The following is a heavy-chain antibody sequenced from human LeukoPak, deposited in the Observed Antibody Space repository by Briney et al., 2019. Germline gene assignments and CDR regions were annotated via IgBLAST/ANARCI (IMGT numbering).Heavy chain of an antibody. CDR1: GGTFSSYA. Sequence: AASVTVSCKASGGTFSSYAISWVRQAPGQGLEWMGGIIPIFGTANYTQKFQGRVTITADESTSTAYMELSSLRSEDTAVYYCAALAYGMDVWGQGTTVTVSS. J-gene: IGHJ6*02. V-gene: IGHV1-69*13. CDR3: AALAYGMDV. D-gene: IGHD3-16*02. CDR2: IIPIFGTA.